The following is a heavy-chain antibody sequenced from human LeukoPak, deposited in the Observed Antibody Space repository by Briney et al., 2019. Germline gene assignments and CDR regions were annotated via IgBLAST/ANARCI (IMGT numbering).Heavy chain of an antibody. CDR1: GGSISSDSYY. Sequence: SETLSLTCIVSGGSISSDSYYWAWIRQPPGKGLQWIGSLYYRGSAYYDPSLTSRVTISGDTSQNQFSLKLSSVTAADTAVYYCARRRGPGYSSSWYLGHPYYFDYWGQGTLVTVSS. CDR3: ARRRGPGYSSSWYLGHPYYFDY. V-gene: IGHV4-39*01. D-gene: IGHD6-13*01. CDR2: LYYRGSA. J-gene: IGHJ4*02.